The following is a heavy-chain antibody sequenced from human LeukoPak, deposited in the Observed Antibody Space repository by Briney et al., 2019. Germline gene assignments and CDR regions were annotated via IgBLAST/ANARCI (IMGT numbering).Heavy chain of an antibody. Sequence: GGSLRLSCAASGFTFSSYGMHWVRQAPGKGLEWVAFIRYDGSNKYYADAVKGRFTISRDNSKNTLYLQMNSLRAEDTAVYYCAKFNGGNSDGWFDPWGQGTLVTVSS. CDR3: AKFNGGNSDGWFDP. CDR2: IRYDGSNK. J-gene: IGHJ5*02. CDR1: GFTFSSYG. D-gene: IGHD4-23*01. V-gene: IGHV3-30*02.